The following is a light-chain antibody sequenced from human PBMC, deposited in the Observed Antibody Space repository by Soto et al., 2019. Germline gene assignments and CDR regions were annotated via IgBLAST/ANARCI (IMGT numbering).Light chain of an antibody. CDR1: QGISND. V-gene: IGKV1-27*01. CDR2: GAS. Sequence: DIQMTQSPSSLSASVGDRVTITCRASQGISNDLAWYQQKPGKVPELLIYGASTLQPGVPSRFTGSGSGTDFALTISSLQPEDVATYYCQNYNSAPRTFGQGTKVELK. CDR3: QNYNSAPRT. J-gene: IGKJ1*01.